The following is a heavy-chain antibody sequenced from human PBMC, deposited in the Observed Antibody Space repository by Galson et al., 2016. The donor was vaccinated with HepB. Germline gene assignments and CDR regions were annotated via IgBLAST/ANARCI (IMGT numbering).Heavy chain of an antibody. CDR1: GFTFSSYG. J-gene: IGHJ3*01. CDR3: AKQLGMGAFHF. V-gene: IGHV3-30*18. CDR2: MSYDGSNK. D-gene: IGHD7-27*01. Sequence: SLRLSCAASGFTFSSYGMHWVRQAPGKGLQWVAVMSYDGSNKYYADSVKGRFTISRDNSKNVLYLQMNSVRAEDTAVYYCAKQLGMGAFHFWGQGTMVTVSS.